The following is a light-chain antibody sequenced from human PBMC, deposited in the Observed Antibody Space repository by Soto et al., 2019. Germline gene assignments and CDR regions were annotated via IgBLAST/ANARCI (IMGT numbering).Light chain of an antibody. J-gene: IGKJ1*01. Sequence: EIVLTQSPGSLSLSPGQRATLSCRASQSVDTTFFAWYQKKPGQAPRLLIQGECKRATGIPDRFSGSGSGTDFTLIISRLEPEDFAVYYCQQYMTSVTFGQGTKVEIK. CDR3: QQYMTSVT. V-gene: IGKV3-20*01. CDR2: GEC. CDR1: QSVDTTF.